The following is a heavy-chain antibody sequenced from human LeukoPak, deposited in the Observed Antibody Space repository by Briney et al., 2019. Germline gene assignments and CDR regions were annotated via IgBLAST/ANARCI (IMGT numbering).Heavy chain of an antibody. J-gene: IGHJ3*02. CDR3: ARALYYYDSSGSPPGDAFDI. D-gene: IGHD3-22*01. V-gene: IGHV4-30-2*01. Sequence: SETLSLTCAVSGGSISSGGYSWSWIRQPPGRGLEWIGYIYHSGSTYYNPSLKSRVTISVDRSKNQFSLKLSSVTAADTAVYYCARALYYYDSSGSPPGDAFDIWGQGIMVTVSS. CDR1: GGSISSGGYS. CDR2: IYHSGST.